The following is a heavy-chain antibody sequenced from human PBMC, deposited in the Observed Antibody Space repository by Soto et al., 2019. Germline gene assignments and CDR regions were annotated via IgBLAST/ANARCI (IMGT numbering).Heavy chain of an antibody. D-gene: IGHD2-21*01. J-gene: IGHJ6*02. V-gene: IGHV4-30-4*01. CDR2: IYYSGST. Sequence: SGGRNRKRKRQSPGKGLEWIGAIYYSGSTYYNPSLKSRIRISVDTSKNQFSLKVNSVTAADTAVYFCARDDHVPCAGATDVWVQGTTVPVSS. CDR3: ARDDHVPCAGATDV. CDR1: SGGRN.